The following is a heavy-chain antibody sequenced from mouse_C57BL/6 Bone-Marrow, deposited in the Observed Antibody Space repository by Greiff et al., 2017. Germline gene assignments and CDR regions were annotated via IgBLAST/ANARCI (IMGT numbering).Heavy chain of an antibody. Sequence: VQLQESGAELARPGASVKMSCKASGYTFTSYTMHWVKQRPGQGLEWIGYINPSSGYTKYNQKFKDKAPLTADKSSSTAYMQLSSLTSEDSAVYYCASLYGLDYWGQGTTLTVSS. CDR3: ASLYGLDY. CDR2: INPSSGYT. D-gene: IGHD1-1*01. CDR1: GYTFTSYT. J-gene: IGHJ2*01. V-gene: IGHV1-4*01.